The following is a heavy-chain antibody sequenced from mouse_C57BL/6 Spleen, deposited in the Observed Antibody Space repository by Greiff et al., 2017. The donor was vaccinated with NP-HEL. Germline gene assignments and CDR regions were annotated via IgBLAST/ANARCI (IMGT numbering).Heavy chain of an antibody. CDR3: ARNYYDYDDGYYAMDY. J-gene: IGHJ4*01. CDR2: ISSGSSTT. CDR1: GFTFSDYG. V-gene: IGHV5-17*01. D-gene: IGHD2-4*01. Sequence: EVQRVESGGGLVKPGGSLKLSCAASGFTFSDYGMHWVRQAPEKGLEWVAYISSGSSTTYYADTVKGRFTISRDNAQNTLFLQMTSLRSEDTAMYYCARNYYDYDDGYYAMDYWGQGTSVTVSS.